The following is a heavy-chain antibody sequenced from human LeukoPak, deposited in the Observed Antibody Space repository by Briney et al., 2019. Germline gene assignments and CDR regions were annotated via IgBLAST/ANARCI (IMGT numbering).Heavy chain of an antibody. V-gene: IGHV3-74*01. CDR2: IDSDGSST. Sequence: PGGSLRLSCAASGFTFSSYWMHWVRQAPGKGLVWVSLIDSDGSSTNYADSVKGRFTISRDNAKNTLYLQMNSLRAEDTAVYYCARGYKDAFDIWGQGTMVTVSS. CDR1: GFTFSSYW. J-gene: IGHJ3*02. D-gene: IGHD5-12*01. CDR3: ARGYKDAFDI.